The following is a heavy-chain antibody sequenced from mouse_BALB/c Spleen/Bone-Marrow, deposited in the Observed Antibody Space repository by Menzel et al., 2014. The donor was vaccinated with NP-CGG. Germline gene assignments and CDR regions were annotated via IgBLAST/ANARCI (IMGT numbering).Heavy chain of an antibody. CDR3: AKYYRYDY. J-gene: IGHJ2*01. CDR2: ILPGSGST. Sequence: VQLQESGAELMKPGASVKISCKATGYTFSSYWIEWVKQGPGHGLEWIGEILPGSGSTNYNEKFKGKATYTADTSSNTAYMQLSSPTSEDSAVYYCAKYYRYDYWGQGTTLTVSS. V-gene: IGHV1-9*01. D-gene: IGHD2-14*01. CDR1: GYTFSSYW.